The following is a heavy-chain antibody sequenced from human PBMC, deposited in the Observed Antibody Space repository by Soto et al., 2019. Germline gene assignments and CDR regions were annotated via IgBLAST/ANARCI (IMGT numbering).Heavy chain of an antibody. CDR3: AAGIAALGVWFDP. V-gene: IGHV4-34*01. J-gene: IGHJ5*02. Sequence: SETLSLTCAVYGGSFSGYYWSWIRQPPGKGLEWIGEINHSGSTNYNPSLKSRVTISVDTSKNQFSLKLSSVTAADTAVYYCAAGIAALGVWFDPWGQGTLVTVSS. CDR2: INHSGST. D-gene: IGHD6-13*01. CDR1: GGSFSGYY.